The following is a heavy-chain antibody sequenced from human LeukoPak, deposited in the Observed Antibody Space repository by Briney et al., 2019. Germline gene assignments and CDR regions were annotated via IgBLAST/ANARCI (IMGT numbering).Heavy chain of an antibody. J-gene: IGHJ6*03. Sequence: PGGSLRLSCAASGFTFDDYGMNWVRQAPGKGLEWVSVINWNGGSPGYADSVKGRFTISRDNAKNYLYLQMNSLRAEDTALEYCAREDYNYYVDVWGEGSTVTVSS. V-gene: IGHV3-20*04. CDR1: GFTFDDYG. CDR3: AREDYNYYVDV. CDR2: INWNGGSP.